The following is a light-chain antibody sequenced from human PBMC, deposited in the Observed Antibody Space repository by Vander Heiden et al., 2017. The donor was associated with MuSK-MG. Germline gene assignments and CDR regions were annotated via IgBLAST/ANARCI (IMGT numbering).Light chain of an antibody. V-gene: IGKV4-1*01. CDR2: WAS. J-gene: IGKJ1*01. CDR1: QSVLFSSNNKNY. CDR3: LQYYVAPWT. Sequence: DIVMTPSPDSLAVSLGERTTINCKSSQSVLFSSNNKNYLAWFQQKPGQPPKLLIYWASTRESGVPDRFSVSGSGTDFTLTISSLQAEDVAVYYCLQYYVAPWTFGQGTKVEI.